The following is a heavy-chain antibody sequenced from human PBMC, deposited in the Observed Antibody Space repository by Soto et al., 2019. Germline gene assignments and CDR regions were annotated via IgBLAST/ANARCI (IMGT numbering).Heavy chain of an antibody. CDR2: INAGNGNT. Sequence: ASVKVSCKASGYTFTSYAMHWVRQAPGQRLEWMGWINAGNGNTKYSQKFQGRVTITRDTSASTAYMELSSLRSEDTAVYYCARDLPGYCSGGSCYREGFDPWGQGTLVTVSS. V-gene: IGHV1-3*01. D-gene: IGHD2-15*01. CDR1: GYTFTSYA. J-gene: IGHJ5*02. CDR3: ARDLPGYCSGGSCYREGFDP.